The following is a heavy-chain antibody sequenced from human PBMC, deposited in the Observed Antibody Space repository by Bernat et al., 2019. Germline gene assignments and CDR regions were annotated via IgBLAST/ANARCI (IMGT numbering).Heavy chain of an antibody. J-gene: IGHJ3*02. D-gene: IGHD1-26*01. CDR2: IRYDGSGK. V-gene: IGHV3-30*02. Sequence: QVDLVESGGGVVQPGGSLRLSCAASGFSFSNYGIHWVRQAPGKGLEWVAFIRYDGSGKFYAESVKGRFTISRDNSKSTLDLQMNSLRVEVTAVYYCVKEWERRKEAFDIWGRGAMVSVSS. CDR1: GFSFSNYG. CDR3: VKEWERRKEAFDI.